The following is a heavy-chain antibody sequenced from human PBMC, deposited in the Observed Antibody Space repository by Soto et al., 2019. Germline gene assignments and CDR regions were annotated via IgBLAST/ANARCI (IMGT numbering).Heavy chain of an antibody. CDR2: ISGSGGST. J-gene: IGHJ4*02. V-gene: IGHV3-23*01. CDR1: GFTFSSYA. CDR3: AKGLRYFDWFFDY. Sequence: PGGSLRLSCAASGFTFSSYAMSWVRQAPGKGLEWVSAISGSGGSTYYADSVKGRFTISRDNSKDTLYLQMNSLRAEDTAVYYCAKGLRYFDWFFDYWGQGTLVTVSS. D-gene: IGHD3-9*01.